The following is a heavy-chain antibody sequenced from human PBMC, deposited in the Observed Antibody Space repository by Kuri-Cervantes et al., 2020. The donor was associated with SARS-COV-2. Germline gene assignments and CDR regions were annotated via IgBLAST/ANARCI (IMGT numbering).Heavy chain of an antibody. CDR1: GFTFSRYA. V-gene: IGHV3-30-3*01. Sequence: GGSLRLSCAASGFTFSRYAMHWVRQAPGKGLEWVAVISYDGSNKDYTASGKGRFTISRDNSQSTLYLQMKSLRTEGTALYYCARDRVGVHDSWGQGTLVTDSS. D-gene: IGHD2-21*01. J-gene: IGHJ4*02. CDR3: ARDRVGVHDS. CDR2: ISYDGSNK.